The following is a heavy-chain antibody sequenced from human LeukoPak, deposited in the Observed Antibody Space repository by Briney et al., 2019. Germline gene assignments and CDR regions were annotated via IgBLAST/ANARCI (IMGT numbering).Heavy chain of an antibody. CDR3: AREVSGDRWFNWFDP. CDR1: GFTVSSNY. J-gene: IGHJ5*02. CDR2: IYTGGST. D-gene: IGHD4-17*01. Sequence: PGGSLRLSCAASGFTVSSNYMSWVRQAPGKGLEWVSVIYTGGSTYYADSVKGRFTISRDNPKNTLYLQMNSLRAEDTAVYYCAREVSGDRWFNWFDPWGQGTLVTVSS. V-gene: IGHV3-66*01.